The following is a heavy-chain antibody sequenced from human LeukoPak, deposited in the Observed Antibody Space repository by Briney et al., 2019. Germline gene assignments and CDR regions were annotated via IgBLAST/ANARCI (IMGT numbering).Heavy chain of an antibody. CDR1: GDSVSSNSAS. V-gene: IGHV6-1*01. Sequence: SQTLSLTCAISGDSVSSNSASWNWIRQSPSRGLEWLGRTYYRSKWYNDYAVSVKSRITINPDTSKNQFSLQLNSVTPEDTAVYYCARVPVPFIAAAGSPFDYWGQGTLVTVSS. J-gene: IGHJ4*02. CDR3: ARVPVPFIAAAGSPFDY. D-gene: IGHD6-13*01. CDR2: TYYRSKWYN.